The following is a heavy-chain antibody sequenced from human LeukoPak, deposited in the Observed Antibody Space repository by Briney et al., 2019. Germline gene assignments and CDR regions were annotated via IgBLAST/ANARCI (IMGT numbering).Heavy chain of an antibody. CDR3: AKEGY. V-gene: IGHV3-7*01. CDR2: IKLDGSEK. J-gene: IGHJ4*02. Sequence: GGSLRLSCAASGFSFSRVWMSWVRQAPGKGPEWVASIKLDGSEKYYVDSVKGRFTISRDNAKNSLYLQMNSLRAEDTAVYYCAKEGYWGQGTLVTVSS. CDR1: GFSFSRVW.